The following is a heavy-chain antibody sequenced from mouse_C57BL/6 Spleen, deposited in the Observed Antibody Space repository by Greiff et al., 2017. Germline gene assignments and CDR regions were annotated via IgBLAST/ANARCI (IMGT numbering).Heavy chain of an antibody. V-gene: IGHV1-26*01. CDR3: ARWGYYWVRYYAMDY. D-gene: IGHD3-1*01. CDR2: INPNNGGT. J-gene: IGHJ4*01. Sequence: VQLKQSGPELVKPGASVKISCKASGYTFTDYYMNWVKQSHGKSLEWIGDINPNNGGTSYNQKFKGKATLTVDKSSSTAYMELRSLTSEDSAVYYCARWGYYWVRYYAMDYWGQGTSVTVSS. CDR1: GYTFTDYY.